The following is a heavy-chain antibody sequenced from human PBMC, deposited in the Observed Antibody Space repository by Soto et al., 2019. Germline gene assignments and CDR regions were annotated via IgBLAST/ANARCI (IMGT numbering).Heavy chain of an antibody. CDR1: GYSISSSNW. J-gene: IGHJ4*02. V-gene: IGHV4-28*01. D-gene: IGHD2-2*01. CDR3: ARSPIVLVPAAMYYFDY. Sequence: QVQLQESGPGLVKPSDTLSLTCAVSGYSISSSNWWGWIRQPPGKGLEWMGYIYYSGSTYYNPSLKSRVTMSVDTSRNQFSLNLSSVTAVDTAVYYCARSPIVLVPAAMYYFDYWGQGTLVTVSS. CDR2: IYYSGST.